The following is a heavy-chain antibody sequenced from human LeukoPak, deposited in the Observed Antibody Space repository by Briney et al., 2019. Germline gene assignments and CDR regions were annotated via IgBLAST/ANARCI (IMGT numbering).Heavy chain of an antibody. CDR1: GFTFSSYS. J-gene: IGHJ4*02. CDR3: ARFGGYYGLYYFDY. V-gene: IGHV3-21*01. D-gene: IGHD3-22*01. Sequence: GGSLRLSCAASGFTFSSYSMNWVRQAPGKGLEGVSSISSSRSYIYYADSVKGRFTIYRDNAKNSLYLQMNSLRAEDTAVYYCARFGGYYGLYYFDYWGQGTLVTVSS. CDR2: ISSSRSYI.